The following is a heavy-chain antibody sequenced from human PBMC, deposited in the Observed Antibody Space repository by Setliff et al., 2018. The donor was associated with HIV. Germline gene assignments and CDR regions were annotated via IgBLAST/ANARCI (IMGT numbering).Heavy chain of an antibody. V-gene: IGHV4-34*01. J-gene: IGHJ5*02. D-gene: IGHD3-3*01. Sequence: SETLSLTCAVYGGSFSDYYWSWIRQPPGQGLEWIGEINHSGSTNYNASLKSRVTISGDMSKRQFSLKLSSVTAADTAVYYCARDRRSIFGVDTKNWFDPWGQGTLVTVSS. CDR3: ARDRRSIFGVDTKNWFDP. CDR1: GGSFSDYY. CDR2: INHSGST.